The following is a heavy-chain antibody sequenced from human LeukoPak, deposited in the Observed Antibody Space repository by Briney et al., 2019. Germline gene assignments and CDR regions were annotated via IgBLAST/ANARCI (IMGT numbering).Heavy chain of an antibody. CDR2: ISAYNGNT. J-gene: IGHJ4*02. CDR3: ARRFLEDSEDDY. Sequence: ASVKVSRKASGYTFTSYGISWVRQAPGQGLEWMGWISAYNGNTNYAQKPQGRVTMTTDTSTSTAYMELRSLRSDDTAVYYCARRFLEDSEDDYWGQGTLVTVSS. D-gene: IGHD3-3*01. V-gene: IGHV1-18*01. CDR1: GYTFTSYG.